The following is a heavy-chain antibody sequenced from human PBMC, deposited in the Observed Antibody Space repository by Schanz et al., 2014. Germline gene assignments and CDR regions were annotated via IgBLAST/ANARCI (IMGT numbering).Heavy chain of an antibody. CDR3: VKDLQRELLRDDHYYGMDV. J-gene: IGHJ6*02. CDR1: GFTFSDNF. CDR2: ITTSTSYT. D-gene: IGHD1-26*01. Sequence: QVQLVESGGGLVKPGGSLRLSCAASGFTFSDNFMSWIRQAPGKGLEWISYITTSTSYTNYADSVKGRFTISRDNAKKSLFLQMNSLRAEDTAVYYCVKDLQRELLRDDHYYGMDVWGQGTTVTVSS. V-gene: IGHV3-11*06.